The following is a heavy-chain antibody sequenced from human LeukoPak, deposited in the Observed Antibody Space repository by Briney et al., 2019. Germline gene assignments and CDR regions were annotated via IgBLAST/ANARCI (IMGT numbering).Heavy chain of an antibody. CDR3: ARANYYGSGSYSFGFDY. J-gene: IGHJ4*02. V-gene: IGHV1-69*13. Sequence: SVNVTFKSSGCTFSSYAISWVRQAPGQGLEWMGGIIPIFGTANYPQKFQDRVTITADESTSTAYMELSSLRSEDTAAYYCARANYYGSGSYSFGFDYWGQGTLVTVSS. D-gene: IGHD3-10*01. CDR2: IIPIFGTA. CDR1: GCTFSSYA.